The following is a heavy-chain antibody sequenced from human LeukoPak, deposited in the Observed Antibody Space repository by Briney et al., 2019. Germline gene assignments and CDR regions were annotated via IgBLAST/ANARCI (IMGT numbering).Heavy chain of an antibody. Sequence: SETLSLTCSVSGGSVSSYYWGWIRQPPGKGLEWIGYIYYGGTTYYNPSLKSRVTISVDTSSNHVSLRLTSVTATDTAVYFCARRGSSGHYGGWFDPWGPGTVDTVSS. CDR3: ARRGSSGHYGGWFDP. D-gene: IGHD6-19*01. V-gene: IGHV4-59*08. J-gene: IGHJ5*02. CDR1: GGSVSSYY. CDR2: IYYGGTT.